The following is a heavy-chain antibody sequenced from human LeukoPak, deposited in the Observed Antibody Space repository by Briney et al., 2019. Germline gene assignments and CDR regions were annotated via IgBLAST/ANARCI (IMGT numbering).Heavy chain of an antibody. CDR3: ARTYYDILTGYSYDAFDI. D-gene: IGHD3-9*01. CDR1: GGSISSYY. V-gene: IGHV4-59*08. Sequence: SETLSLTCTVSGGSISSYYWSWIRQPPGKGLEWIGYIYYSGSANYNPSLKSRVTISVDTSKNQFSLKLSSVTAADTAVYYCARTYYDILTGYSYDAFDIWGQGTMVTVSS. CDR2: IYYSGSA. J-gene: IGHJ3*02.